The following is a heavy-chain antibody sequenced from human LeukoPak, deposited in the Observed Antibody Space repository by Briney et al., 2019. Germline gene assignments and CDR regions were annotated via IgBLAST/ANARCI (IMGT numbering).Heavy chain of an antibody. Sequence: GGSLRLSCAASGFTFSSYWMSWVRQAPGKGLEWVANIKQDGSEKYYVDSVKGRFTISRDNAKNSLYLQMNSLRAEDTAVYYCARAAAPAAMRLYYYYYMDVWGKGTTVTISS. D-gene: IGHD2-2*01. CDR2: IKQDGSEK. V-gene: IGHV3-7*01. CDR1: GFTFSSYW. CDR3: ARAAAPAAMRLYYYYYMDV. J-gene: IGHJ6*03.